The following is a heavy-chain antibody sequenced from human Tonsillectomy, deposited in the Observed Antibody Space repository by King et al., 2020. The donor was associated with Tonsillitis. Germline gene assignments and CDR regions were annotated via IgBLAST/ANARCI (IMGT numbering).Heavy chain of an antibody. D-gene: IGHD3-16*02. Sequence: VQLVESGGGLVQPGGSLRLSCAASGFTFSSQAMSWVRQAPGKGLEWVSAISGSGGSTYYADSVKGRFTVSRDNSKNTLYVQMNSLGDEDTAVYYCAKSGRLGELSPYSYFDYWGQGTLVTVSS. V-gene: IGHV3-23*04. CDR2: ISGSGGST. CDR1: GFTFSSQA. CDR3: AKSGRLGELSPYSYFDY. J-gene: IGHJ4*02.